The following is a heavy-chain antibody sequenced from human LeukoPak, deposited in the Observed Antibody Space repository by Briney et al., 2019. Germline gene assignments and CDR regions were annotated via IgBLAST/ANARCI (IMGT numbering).Heavy chain of an antibody. J-gene: IGHJ4*02. CDR2: IGLDGAQK. V-gene: IGHV3-7*01. D-gene: IGHD5-24*01. CDR3: ARWRGLHSEDC. CDR1: GFTFSSHS. Sequence: PGGSLRLSCAASGFTFSSHSMGWVRQAPGKGLECVATIGLDGAQKDFVDSVKGRFTLSRDNAKNSLFLEMNRPRVEDTAVYYCARWRGLHSEDCWGQGTLVTVSS.